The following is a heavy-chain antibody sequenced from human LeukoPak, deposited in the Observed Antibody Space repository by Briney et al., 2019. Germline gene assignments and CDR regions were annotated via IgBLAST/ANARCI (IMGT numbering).Heavy chain of an antibody. CDR1: GYSISSGYY. Sequence: SETLSLTCTVSGYSISSGYYWGWIRQPPGKGLEWIGSIYHSGSTFYNPSLKSRVTMAVDTSKNHFSLILSSVAAADTAVYYCARNFDYWGQGSLVTVSS. J-gene: IGHJ4*02. V-gene: IGHV4-38-2*02. CDR2: IYHSGST. CDR3: ARNFDY.